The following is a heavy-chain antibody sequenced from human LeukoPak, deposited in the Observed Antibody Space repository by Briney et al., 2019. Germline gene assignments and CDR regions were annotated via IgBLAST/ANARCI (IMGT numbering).Heavy chain of an antibody. D-gene: IGHD4-23*01. V-gene: IGHV4-59*01. CDR3: ARDVDADYGGDFDY. CDR1: GGSISSYY. J-gene: IGHJ4*02. Sequence: SETLSLTCTVSGGSISSYYWSWIRQPPGKGLEWIGYIFYSGSTNYNPSLKSRVTISVDTSKNQFSLKLSSVTAADTAVYYCARDVDADYGGDFDYWGQGTLVTVSS. CDR2: IFYSGST.